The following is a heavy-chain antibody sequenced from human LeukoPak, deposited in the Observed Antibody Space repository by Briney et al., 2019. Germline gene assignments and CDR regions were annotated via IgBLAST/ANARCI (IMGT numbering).Heavy chain of an antibody. V-gene: IGHV1-24*01. CDR1: GYTLTELS. D-gene: IGHD3-10*01. CDR3: ATGYGSGSAVGMDV. Sequence: ASVKVSCKVSGYTLTELSMHWVRQAPGKGLEWMGGFDPEDGETIYAQKFQGRVTVTEDTSTDTAYMELSSLRSEDTAVYYCATGYGSGSAVGMDVWGQGTTVTVSS. J-gene: IGHJ6*02. CDR2: FDPEDGET.